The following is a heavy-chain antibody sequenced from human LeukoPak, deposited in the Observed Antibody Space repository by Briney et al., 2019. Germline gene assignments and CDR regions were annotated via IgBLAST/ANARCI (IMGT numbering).Heavy chain of an antibody. CDR2: TYDSGTT. V-gene: IGHV4-59*01. CDR1: GGSISSYY. J-gene: IGHJ4*02. CDR3: AKGAWTLDS. D-gene: IGHD1-1*01. Sequence: SETLSLTCTVSGGSISSYYWSWIRQPPGKRLEWIGRTYDSGTTHYNPSLQSRVTISVDTSKNQFSLNLRSVTAADTAVYYCAKGAWTLDSWGQGALVTVSS.